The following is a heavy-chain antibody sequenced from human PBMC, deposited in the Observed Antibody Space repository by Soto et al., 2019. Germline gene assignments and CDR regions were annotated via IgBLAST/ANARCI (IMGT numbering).Heavy chain of an antibody. Sequence: QVQLVESGGGVVQPGRSLRLSCAASGFTFSSYGMHWVRQAPGKGLEWVAVISFDGSNKYDADSVKGRFTSSRDNSKNTLYMQMNSLRAEDTAVYYCAKDLKWITRGRVVIRSYGMDVWGQGTTVTVSS. D-gene: IGHD3-10*01. CDR3: AKDLKWITRGRVVIRSYGMDV. V-gene: IGHV3-30*18. J-gene: IGHJ6*02. CDR1: GFTFSSYG. CDR2: ISFDGSNK.